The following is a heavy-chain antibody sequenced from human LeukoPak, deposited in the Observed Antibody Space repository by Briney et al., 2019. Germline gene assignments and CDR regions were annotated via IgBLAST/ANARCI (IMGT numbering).Heavy chain of an antibody. J-gene: IGHJ6*03. CDR2: MNPNSGNT. CDR1: GYTFTSYD. CDR3: ARVGGGTVVRGVIEYYYYYMDV. Sequence: ASVKVSCKTSGYTFTSYDINWVRQATGQGLEWMGWMNPNSGNTGYAQKFQGRVTITRNTSISTVYMELSRLRSEDTAVYYCARVGGGTVVRGVIEYYYYYMDVWGKGTTVTVSS. V-gene: IGHV1-8*03. D-gene: IGHD3-10*01.